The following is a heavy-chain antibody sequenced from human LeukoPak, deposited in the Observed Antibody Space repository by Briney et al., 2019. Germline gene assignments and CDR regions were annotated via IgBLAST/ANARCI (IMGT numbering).Heavy chain of an antibody. D-gene: IGHD1-26*01. V-gene: IGHV3-21*01. CDR2: ISSGSSYI. CDR1: GLTFSSYN. CDR3: ARLVGATDSPSDY. J-gene: IGHJ4*02. Sequence: GGSLRLSCAASGLTFSSYNMNWVRQSPGKGLEWVSCISSGSSYIYYADSVKGRFTISRDNAKNSLYLQMNSLRAEDTAVYYCARLVGATDSPSDYWGQGSLVTVSS.